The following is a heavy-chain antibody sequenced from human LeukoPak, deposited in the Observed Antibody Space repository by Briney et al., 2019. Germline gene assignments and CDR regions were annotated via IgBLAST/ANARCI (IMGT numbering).Heavy chain of an antibody. Sequence: PGGSLRLPCAASGFTFSNYGKHWVRQAPGKGLEWVSFIRYDGSNKYYADSVKGRFTISRDNSKNTLYRQMNSLRAEDTAVYYCAKDTGVKWASLYAMLIYWGQGTLVTVSS. V-gene: IGHV3-30*02. J-gene: IGHJ4*02. CDR2: IRYDGSNK. CDR1: GFTFSNYG. D-gene: IGHD3-16*01. CDR3: AKDTGVKWASLYAMLIY.